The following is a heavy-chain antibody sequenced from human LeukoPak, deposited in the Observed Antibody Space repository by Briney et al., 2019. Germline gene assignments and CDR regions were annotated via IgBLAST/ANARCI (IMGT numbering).Heavy chain of an antibody. CDR1: GYTFTGYY. J-gene: IGHJ5*02. V-gene: IGHV1-2*02. D-gene: IGHD2-15*01. CDR3: ARRYCSGGSCYRWFDP. Sequence: ASVKVSCKASGYTFTGYYMHWVRQAPGQGLEWMGWINPNSGGTNYAQKFQGRVTMTRDTSISTAYMELSRLRSDDTAVYYCARRYCSGGSCYRWFDPWGQGTLVTVSS. CDR2: INPNSGGT.